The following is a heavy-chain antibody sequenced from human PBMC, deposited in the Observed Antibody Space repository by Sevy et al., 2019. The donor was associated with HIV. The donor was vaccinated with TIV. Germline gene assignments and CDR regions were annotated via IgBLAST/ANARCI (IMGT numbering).Heavy chain of an antibody. D-gene: IGHD2-8*01. CDR2: INHSGST. Sequence: SETLSLTCAVYGGSFSGYYWSWIRQPPGKGLEWIGEINHSGSTNYNPSLKSRVTISVDTSKNQFSLKLSSVTAADTAVYYCARGGWRGYCTNGVCYRPPYYYYGMDVWGQGTMVTVSS. CDR3: ARGGWRGYCTNGVCYRPPYYYYGMDV. CDR1: GGSFSGYY. J-gene: IGHJ6*02. V-gene: IGHV4-34*01.